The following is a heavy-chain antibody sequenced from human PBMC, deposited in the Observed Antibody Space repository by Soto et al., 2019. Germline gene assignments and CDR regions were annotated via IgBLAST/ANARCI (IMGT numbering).Heavy chain of an antibody. CDR3: ARDDSGMDV. V-gene: IGHV4-59*01. CDR1: GGSISSYC. D-gene: IGHD3-22*01. Sequence: PSETLSLTCSVSGGSISSYCWSWIRQPPGKGLEWIGYIYYRGSTNYNSSLKSRVTISVDMSKNQLSLKLSSVTAADTAVYYCARDDSGMDVCGQGTTVTVSS. CDR2: IYYRGST. J-gene: IGHJ6*02.